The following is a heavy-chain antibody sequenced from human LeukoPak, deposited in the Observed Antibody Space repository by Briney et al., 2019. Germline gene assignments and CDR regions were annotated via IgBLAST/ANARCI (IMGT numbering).Heavy chain of an antibody. CDR3: VRGGLEPFDY. J-gene: IGHJ4*02. Sequence: GGSLRLSCAASGFVFSKYWMHWVRQAPGKGLVWVSRINPEETTINYADSVKGRFTISRDNARNTLYLQMDSLRVEDVGIHYCVRGGLEPFDYWGQGTLVSVSS. V-gene: IGHV3-74*01. CDR1: GFVFSKYW. CDR2: INPEETTI. D-gene: IGHD1-1*01.